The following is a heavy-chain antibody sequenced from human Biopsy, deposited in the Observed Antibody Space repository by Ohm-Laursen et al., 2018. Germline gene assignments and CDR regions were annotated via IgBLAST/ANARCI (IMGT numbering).Heavy chain of an antibody. J-gene: IGHJ5*02. Sequence: SSVKVSCKVFGGTFSASGISWVRLAPGHGLEFVGGIIPIFQTTHYAQSFQGRVTIVADKSTSTAYMELSSLRSDDTAIYYCATVRGLVWFGELIAWGQGTLVTVSS. CDR1: GGTFSASG. D-gene: IGHD3-10*01. CDR3: ATVRGLVWFGELIA. CDR2: IIPIFQTT. V-gene: IGHV1-69*06.